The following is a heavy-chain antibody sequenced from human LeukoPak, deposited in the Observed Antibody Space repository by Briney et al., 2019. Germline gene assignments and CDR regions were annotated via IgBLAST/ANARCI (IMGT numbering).Heavy chain of an antibody. D-gene: IGHD3-22*01. V-gene: IGHV3-21*01. CDR2: ISSISSYI. Sequence: GGSLRLSCAASGFSFSSYSMNWVRQAPGKGLEWVSSISSISSYIYYADSLKGRFTISRDNAKNSLYLQMNSLRAEDTAEYYCARETLYYYDSSGYPLDYWGQGTLVTVSS. CDR3: ARETLYYYDSSGYPLDY. CDR1: GFSFSSYS. J-gene: IGHJ4*02.